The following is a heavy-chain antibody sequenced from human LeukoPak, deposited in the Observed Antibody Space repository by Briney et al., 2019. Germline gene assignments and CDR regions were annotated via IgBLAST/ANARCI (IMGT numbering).Heavy chain of an antibody. Sequence: SETLSLTCAVYGGSFSNYYWTWIRQPPGKRLEWIGELNHSGTTNYNPSLKSRVTISEDTSTSQLSLRLNSVTAAGTAVYYCARGSVGYYVSGSPFYYGMDVWGQGTTVTVSS. D-gene: IGHD3-10*01. V-gene: IGHV4-34*01. CDR2: LNHSGTT. CDR1: GGSFSNYY. CDR3: ARGSVGYYVSGSPFYYGMDV. J-gene: IGHJ6*02.